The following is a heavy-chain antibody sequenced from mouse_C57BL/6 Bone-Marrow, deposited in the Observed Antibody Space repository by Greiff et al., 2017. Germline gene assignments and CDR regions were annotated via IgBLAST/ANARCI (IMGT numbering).Heavy chain of an antibody. D-gene: IGHD2-12*01. CDR1: GYTFTDYY. CDR2: INPNNGGT. J-gene: IGHJ2*01. CDR3: TRLRRDF. V-gene: IGHV1-26*01. Sequence: EVQLQQSGPELVQPGASVKISCKASGYTFTDYYMNWVKQSHGKSLEWIGDINPNNGGTSYNQKFKGKATLTVDTSSSTAYMALRSLTSKDSAVYYCTRLRRDFWGQGTTLTVSS.